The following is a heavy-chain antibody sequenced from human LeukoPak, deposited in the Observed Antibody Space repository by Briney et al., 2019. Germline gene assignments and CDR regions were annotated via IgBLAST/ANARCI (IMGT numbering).Heavy chain of an antibody. D-gene: IGHD6-6*01. V-gene: IGHV3-23*01. Sequence: GGSLRLSCTASGFTFSSYAMSWVRQAPGKGLKWVSSISESGDTPYYADSVKGLFTISRDNSKNTLYLQMNSLRAEDTAVYYCAKGASGYSSSLYFQHWGQGTLVTVSS. CDR1: GFTFSSYA. CDR3: AKGASGYSSSLYFQH. J-gene: IGHJ1*01. CDR2: ISESGDTP.